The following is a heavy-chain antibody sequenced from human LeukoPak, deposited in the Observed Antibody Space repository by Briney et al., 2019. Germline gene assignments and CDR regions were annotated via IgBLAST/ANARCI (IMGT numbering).Heavy chain of an antibody. CDR2: IYPGDSDT. V-gene: IGHV5-51*01. CDR1: GYSFTSYW. J-gene: IGHJ4*02. Sequence: GESLKISCKGSGYSFTSYWIGWVRQMPGKGLEWMGIIYPGDSDTRYSPSFQGQVTISADTSISTAYLQWSSLKASDTAMYYCARHIAYGSGRGYFDYWGQGTLVTVSS. CDR3: ARHIAYGSGRGYFDY. D-gene: IGHD3-10*01.